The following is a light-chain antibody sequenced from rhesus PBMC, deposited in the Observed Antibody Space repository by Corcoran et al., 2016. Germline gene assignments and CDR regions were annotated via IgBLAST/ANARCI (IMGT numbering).Light chain of an antibody. J-gene: IGKJ3*01. CDR1: QSISSW. CDR3: LQFSSSPFT. V-gene: IGKV1-22*01. Sequence: DIQMTQSPSSLSASVGDTVTITCRGSQSISSWFDWYQLKPGKAPKLRIYQASTLHSGVPSRFSGSGSGTDFTLTITSLQPEDFASYYCLQFSSSPFTFGPGTKLDIK. CDR2: QAS.